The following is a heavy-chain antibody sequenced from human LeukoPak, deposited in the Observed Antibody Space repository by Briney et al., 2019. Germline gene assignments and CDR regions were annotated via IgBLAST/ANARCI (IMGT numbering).Heavy chain of an antibody. CDR2: ISSSSSYI. Sequence: GGSLRLSCAASGFTFSSYSMNWIRQAPGKGLEWVSSISSSSSYIYYADSVKGRFTISRDNAKNSLYLQMNSLRAEDTAVYYCARDVQVATIYPLDYWGQGTLVTVSS. CDR3: ARDVQVATIYPLDY. J-gene: IGHJ4*02. V-gene: IGHV3-21*01. D-gene: IGHD5-12*01. CDR1: GFTFSSYS.